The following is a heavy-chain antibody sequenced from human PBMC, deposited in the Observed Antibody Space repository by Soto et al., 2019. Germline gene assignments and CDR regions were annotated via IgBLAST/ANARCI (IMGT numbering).Heavy chain of an antibody. V-gene: IGHV1-18*04. CDR3: ARLNGYCTNGVCFRYYYYYGMDV. Sequence: GASVKFSCKASGYTFTSYGISWVRQAPGQGLEWMGWISAYNGNTNYAQKLQGRVTMTTDTSTSTAYMELRSLRSDDTAVYYCARLNGYCTNGVCFRYYYYYGMDVWGQGTTVTSP. J-gene: IGHJ6*02. CDR2: ISAYNGNT. CDR1: GYTFTSYG. D-gene: IGHD2-8*01.